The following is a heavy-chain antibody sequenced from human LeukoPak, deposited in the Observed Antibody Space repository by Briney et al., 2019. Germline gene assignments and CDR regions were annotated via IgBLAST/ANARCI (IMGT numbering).Heavy chain of an antibody. Sequence: SETLSLTCTVSGGSISSSSYYWGWIRQPPGKGLEWIGSIYYSGSTYYNPSLKSRVTISVDTSKNQFSLKLSSVTAADTAVYYCARLSTDMVRGVPNWFDPWGQGTLVIVSS. CDR1: GGSISSSSYY. J-gene: IGHJ5*02. CDR3: ARLSTDMVRGVPNWFDP. V-gene: IGHV4-39*01. CDR2: IYYSGST. D-gene: IGHD3-10*01.